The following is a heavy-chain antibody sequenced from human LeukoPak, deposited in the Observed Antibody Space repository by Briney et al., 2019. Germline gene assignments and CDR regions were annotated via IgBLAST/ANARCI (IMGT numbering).Heavy chain of an antibody. D-gene: IGHD3-22*01. CDR2: IYSGGST. V-gene: IGHV3-66*01. CDR1: GFTVSSNY. J-gene: IGHJ2*01. CDR3: AWDKVYYYDSSGYSYYWYFDL. Sequence: GGSLRLSCAASGFTVSSNYMSWVRQAPGKGLEWVSDIYSGGSTYYADSVKGRFTISRDNSKNTLYLQLNSLRAEDTAVYYCAWDKVYYYDSSGYSYYWYFDLWGRGTLVTVSS.